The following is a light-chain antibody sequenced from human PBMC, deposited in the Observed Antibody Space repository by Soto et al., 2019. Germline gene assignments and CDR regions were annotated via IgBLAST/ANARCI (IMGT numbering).Light chain of an antibody. CDR1: TSDIGVYNY. CDR3: CSYAGKVAFV. J-gene: IGLJ2*01. CDR2: DAN. Sequence: QSVLTQPRSGSGSPGQSVTIFCTGTTSDIGVYNYVSWYQHNPGKSPKVMIYDANERPSGVPDRCSGSKSGNTGSLTISGLQAEDEDDYYSCSYAGKVAFVFGGGTKVTVL. V-gene: IGLV2-11*01.